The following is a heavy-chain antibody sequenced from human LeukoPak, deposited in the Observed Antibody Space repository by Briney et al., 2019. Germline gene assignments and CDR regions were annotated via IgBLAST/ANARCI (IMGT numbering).Heavy chain of an antibody. V-gene: IGHV1-18*01. CDR3: ATTDNYDSSGYPAFDY. CDR1: GYTFTTYG. CDR2: ISTYNGNT. J-gene: IGHJ4*02. Sequence: ASVKVSCRSSGYTFTTYGITWVRQAPGQGLEWMGWISTYNGNTNYAQKLQGRVTMTTDTSTGTAYMELRSLRSDDTAMYYCATTDNYDSSGYPAFDYWGQGTLVTVSS. D-gene: IGHD3-22*01.